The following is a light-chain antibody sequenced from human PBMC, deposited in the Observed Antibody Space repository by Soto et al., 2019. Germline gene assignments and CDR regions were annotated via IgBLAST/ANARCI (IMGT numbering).Light chain of an antibody. V-gene: IGLV1-44*01. CDR1: SSNIGTNT. CDR3: AAWDVSLVV. J-gene: IGLJ2*01. Sequence: QPVLTQPPSASGTPGQRGTISCSGSSSNIGTNTVIWYQQLPGAAPKLLIYSDNQRPSGVPDRFSGSKSGTSASLAISGLQSEDEADYYCAAWDVSLVVFGGGTKLTVL. CDR2: SDN.